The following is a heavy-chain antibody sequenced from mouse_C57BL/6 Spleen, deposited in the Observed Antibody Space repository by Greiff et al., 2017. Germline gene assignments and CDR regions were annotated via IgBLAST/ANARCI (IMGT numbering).Heavy chain of an antibody. CDR2: IWSGGST. CDR3: ARSLDSSGPGAMDY. Sequence: VKLQQSGPGLVQPSQSLSITCTVSGFSLTSYGVHWVRQSPGKGLEWLGVIWSGGSTDYNAAFISRPSISKDNSKSQVFFKMNSLQSDETAIYYCARSLDSSGPGAMDYWGQGTSVTVSS. V-gene: IGHV2-2*01. CDR1: GFSLTSYG. J-gene: IGHJ4*01. D-gene: IGHD3-2*02.